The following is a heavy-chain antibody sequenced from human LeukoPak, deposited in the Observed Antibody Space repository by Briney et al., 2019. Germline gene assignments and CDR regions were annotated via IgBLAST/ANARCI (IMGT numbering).Heavy chain of an antibody. CDR2: IYYSGST. V-gene: IGHV4-59*08. Sequence: SETLSPTCTVSGGSISSYYWSWIRQPPGKGLEWIGYIYYSGSTNYNPSLKSRVTISVDTSKNQFSLKLSSVTAADTAVYYRARVAAAGTPSFDYWGQGTLVTVSS. CDR1: GGSISSYY. D-gene: IGHD6-13*01. CDR3: ARVAAAGTPSFDY. J-gene: IGHJ4*02.